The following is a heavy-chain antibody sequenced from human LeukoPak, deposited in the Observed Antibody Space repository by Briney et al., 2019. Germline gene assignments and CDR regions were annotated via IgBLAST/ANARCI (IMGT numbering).Heavy chain of an antibody. D-gene: IGHD2-2*01. CDR1: GGTFSSYA. CDR3: ARNRDNVVGPAAGNYYYGMDV. J-gene: IGHJ6*02. V-gene: IGHV1-69*13. Sequence: SVKVSCKASGGTFSSYAISWVRQAPGQGLEWMGGVIPIFGTANYAQKFQGRVTITADESTSTAYMELSSLRSEDTAVYYCARNRDNVVGPAAGNYYYGMDVWGQGTTVTVSS. CDR2: VIPIFGTA.